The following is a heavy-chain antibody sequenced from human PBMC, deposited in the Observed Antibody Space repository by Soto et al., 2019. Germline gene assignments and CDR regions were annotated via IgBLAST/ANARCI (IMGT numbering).Heavy chain of an antibody. Sequence: QVQLVQSGAEVKKPGASVTVSCKASGYNFVTYGISWARQAPGQGLEWIGWSSASNGNRIYAQKFQGRVTMSTDTPTNTAYMELRSLTSGDTAVYYCARDRGYQLLSAYYYYYGFDVWGQGTTVTVSS. CDR1: GYNFVTYG. CDR3: ARDRGYQLLSAYYYYYGFDV. CDR2: SSASNGNR. J-gene: IGHJ6*02. D-gene: IGHD2-2*01. V-gene: IGHV1-18*01.